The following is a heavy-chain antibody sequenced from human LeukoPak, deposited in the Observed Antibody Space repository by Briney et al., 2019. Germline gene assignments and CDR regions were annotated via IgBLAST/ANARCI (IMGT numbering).Heavy chain of an antibody. Sequence: GESLKISCKGSGYSFTSNWISWVRQMPGNGLEWMGRIDPSDSYTNYSPSFQGHVTISADKSISTAYLQWSSLKASDTAMYYCARQPEGTWFDPWGQGTLVTVSS. D-gene: IGHD1-1*01. CDR3: ARQPEGTWFDP. J-gene: IGHJ5*02. CDR1: GYSFTSNW. CDR2: IDPSDSYT. V-gene: IGHV5-10-1*01.